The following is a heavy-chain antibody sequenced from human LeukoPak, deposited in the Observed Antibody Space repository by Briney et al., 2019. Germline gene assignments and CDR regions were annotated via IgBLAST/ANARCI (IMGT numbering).Heavy chain of an antibody. D-gene: IGHD3-22*01. CDR3: ARDSYYYDSSGYYTHFDY. V-gene: IGHV1-2*02. J-gene: IGHJ4*02. Sequence: SSVTVSYKASGYTFTGYYMHWVRQAPGQGVEWMGWVNPNSGGTNYAQKFQGRVTMTRDTSISTAYMELSRLRSDDTAVYYCARDSYYYDSSGYYTHFDYWGQGTLVTVSS. CDR1: GYTFTGYY. CDR2: VNPNSGGT.